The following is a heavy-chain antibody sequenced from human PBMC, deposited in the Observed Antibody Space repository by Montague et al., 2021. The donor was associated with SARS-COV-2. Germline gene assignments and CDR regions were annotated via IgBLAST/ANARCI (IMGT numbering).Heavy chain of an antibody. V-gene: IGHV4-59*01. D-gene: IGHD6-19*01. Sequence: SETLSLTCTVSGGSISSYYWSWIRQPPGKGLEWIGCIYYSGSTNYNPSLKSRVTISVDTSKNQFSLKLSSVTAADTAVYHCARGSGWMGNAFDIWGQGTMVTVSS. CDR2: IYYSGST. J-gene: IGHJ3*02. CDR1: GGSISSYY. CDR3: ARGSGWMGNAFDI.